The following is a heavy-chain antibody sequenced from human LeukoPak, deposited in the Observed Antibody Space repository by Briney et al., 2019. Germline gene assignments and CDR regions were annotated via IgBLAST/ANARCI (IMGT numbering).Heavy chain of an antibody. J-gene: IGHJ4*02. CDR3: ARGSYYDSSGPGDY. V-gene: IGHV3-23*01. D-gene: IGHD3-22*01. CDR1: GFTFSSYA. CDR2: ISGSGGST. Sequence: GGSLRLSCAASGFTFSSYAMSWVRQAPGKGLEWVSAISGSGGSTYYADSVKGRFTISRDNAKNSLYLQMNSLRAEDTAVYYCARGSYYDSSGPGDYWGQGTLVTVSS.